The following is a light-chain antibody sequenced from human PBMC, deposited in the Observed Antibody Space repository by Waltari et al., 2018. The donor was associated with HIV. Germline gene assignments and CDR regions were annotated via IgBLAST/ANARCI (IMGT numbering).Light chain of an antibody. V-gene: IGLV3-25*03. J-gene: IGLJ2*01. CDR3: QSGDSPLSYR. CDR1: TLSKQF. Sequence: SYELTQPPSVSLSPGQTATITCSGDTLSKQFAFWFHQRPGQAPGLVMSKDTERPSEVPERFSGSTSASIVTLTIVHVQPEDEGDYYCQSGDSPLSYRFGVGTKLTVL. CDR2: KDT.